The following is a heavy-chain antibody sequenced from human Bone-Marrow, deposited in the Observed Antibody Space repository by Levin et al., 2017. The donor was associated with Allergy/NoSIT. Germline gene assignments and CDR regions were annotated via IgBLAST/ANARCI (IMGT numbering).Heavy chain of an antibody. CDR1: GGSFSSYT. Sequence: KSGESLKISCKAAGGSFSSYTITWVRRAPGQGLEWMGRIIPFLGVANYAQRFQGRVTITADKSTDTAYMELSSLRSEDTAVYYCAIAEGYCSGGPCPRDYYYGLDVWGLGTTVTVSS. J-gene: IGHJ6*02. CDR2: IIPFLGVA. CDR3: AIAEGYCSGGPCPRDYYYGLDV. D-gene: IGHD2-15*01. V-gene: IGHV1-69*02.